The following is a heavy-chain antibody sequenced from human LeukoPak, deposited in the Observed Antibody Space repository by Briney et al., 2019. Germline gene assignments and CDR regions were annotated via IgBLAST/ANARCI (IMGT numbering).Heavy chain of an antibody. Sequence: GGSLRLSCAASGFPFNSYWMSWVRQAPGKGLEWVATIKQDGSEKYCVDSMQGRFTISRDNAKNSLYLQIDSLRAEDTAVYFCARFRTGYHGLDVWGQGTTVTVSS. CDR1: GFPFNSYW. CDR2: IKQDGSEK. CDR3: ARFRTGYHGLDV. V-gene: IGHV3-7*04. D-gene: IGHD3-10*01. J-gene: IGHJ6*02.